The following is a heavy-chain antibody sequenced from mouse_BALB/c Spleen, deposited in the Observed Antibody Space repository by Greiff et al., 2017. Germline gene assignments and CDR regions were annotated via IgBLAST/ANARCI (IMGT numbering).Heavy chain of an antibody. J-gene: IGHJ3*01. V-gene: IGHV5-17*02. CDR2: ISSGSSTI. D-gene: IGHD1-1*01. Sequence: EVMLVESGGGLVQPGGSRKLSCAASGFTFSSFGMHWVRQAPEKGLEWVAYISSGSSTIYYADTVKGRFTISRDNPKNTLFLQMTSLRSEDTAMYYCARGYYGSSYEFAYWGQGTLVTVSA. CDR3: ARGYYGSSYEFAY. CDR1: GFTFSSFG.